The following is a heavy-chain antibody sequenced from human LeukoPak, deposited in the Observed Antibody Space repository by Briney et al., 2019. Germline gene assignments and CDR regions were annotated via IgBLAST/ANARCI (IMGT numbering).Heavy chain of an antibody. V-gene: IGHV1-46*01. Sequence: ASVKVSCKASGSTVTSYPMQWVRQAPGQGLEWMGIINLGGGSTNYAQKFQSRVTMTTDTSTSTVYLELSSLRSEATTAYYCARLEYCSSISCQWGQGTLVTVSS. CDR3: ARLEYCSSISCQ. CDR1: GSTVTSYP. CDR2: INLGGGST. J-gene: IGHJ1*01. D-gene: IGHD2-2*01.